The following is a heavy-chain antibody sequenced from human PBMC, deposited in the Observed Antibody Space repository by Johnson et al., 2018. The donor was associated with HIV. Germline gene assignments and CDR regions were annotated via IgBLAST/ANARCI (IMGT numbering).Heavy chain of an antibody. V-gene: IGHV3-11*04. J-gene: IGHJ3*02. Sequence: QLVESGGGVVQPGGSLRLSCAASGFTFSDYYMSWMRQAPGQGLEWVSYISSSGSNIYKADSVKGRFTISRDNAKNSLFLQMNSLRAEDTAVYYCARVGANFDAFDIWGQGTMVTVSS. CDR1: GFTFSDYY. CDR3: ARVGANFDAFDI. CDR2: ISSSGSNI. D-gene: IGHD4/OR15-4a*01.